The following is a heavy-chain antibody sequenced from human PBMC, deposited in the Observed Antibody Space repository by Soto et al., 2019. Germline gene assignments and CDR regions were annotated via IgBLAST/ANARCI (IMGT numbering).Heavy chain of an antibody. J-gene: IGHJ4*02. V-gene: IGHV4-59*02. CDR1: GASVSGDY. Sequence: QVQLQESGPGLVKPSETLSLTCTVSGASVSGDYWSWIRQPPGKGLECSGYISNNGDTNYSPSLKSRVTMSLDTSRNQFSLKLTSVTAADTAVYYCARTARRFDYWGQGTLVTVSS. D-gene: IGHD6-6*01. CDR2: ISNNGDT. CDR3: ARTARRFDY.